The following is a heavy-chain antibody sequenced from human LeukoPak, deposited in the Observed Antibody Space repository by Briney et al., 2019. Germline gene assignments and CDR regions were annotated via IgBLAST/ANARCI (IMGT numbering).Heavy chain of an antibody. V-gene: IGHV3-13*04. D-gene: IGHD6-19*01. Sequence: GGSLRLSCAGSGFTFSKYDMHWVRQATGRGLVWVSDITSGGDTHYQGSVKGRFTISRDNAKNSFYLEMNSLRVGDTAVYYCVRGGPLAGHAFDVWGRGTLVTVS. CDR3: VRGGPLAGHAFDV. CDR2: ITSGGDT. J-gene: IGHJ3*01. CDR1: GFTFSKYD.